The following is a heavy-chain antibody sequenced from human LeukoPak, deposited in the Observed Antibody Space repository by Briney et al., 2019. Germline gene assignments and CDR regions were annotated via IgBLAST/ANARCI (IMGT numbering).Heavy chain of an antibody. V-gene: IGHV3-15*07. CDR1: GFTFSNAW. Sequence: GGSLRLSCAASGFTFSNAWMNWVRQAPGKGLEWVGRIKSKTDGGTTDYAAPVKGRFTISRDDSKNTLYLQMNSLKTEDTAVYYCTTFNYYDSSGYYRWFDPWGQGTLVTVSS. CDR3: TTFNYYDSSGYYRWFDP. CDR2: IKSKTDGGTT. D-gene: IGHD3-22*01. J-gene: IGHJ5*02.